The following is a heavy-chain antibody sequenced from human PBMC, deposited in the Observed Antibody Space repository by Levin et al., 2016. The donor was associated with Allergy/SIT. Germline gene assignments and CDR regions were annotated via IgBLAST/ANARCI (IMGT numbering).Heavy chain of an antibody. Sequence: GGSLRLSCAASGFTFSSYGMHWVRQAPGKGLEWVAVISYDGSNKYYADSVKGRFTISRDNSKNTLYLQMNSLRAEDTAVYYCASRYCSSTSCYGYGMDVWGQGTTVTVSS. V-gene: IGHV3-30*03. CDR2: ISYDGSNK. J-gene: IGHJ6*02. CDR3: ASRYCSSTSCYGYGMDV. CDR1: GFTFSSYG. D-gene: IGHD2-2*01.